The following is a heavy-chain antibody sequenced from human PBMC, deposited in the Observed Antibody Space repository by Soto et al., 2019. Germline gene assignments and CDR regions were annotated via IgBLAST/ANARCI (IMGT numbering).Heavy chain of an antibody. D-gene: IGHD5-18*01. J-gene: IGHJ4*02. V-gene: IGHV3-33*01. Sequence: GGSLRLSCAASGFTFSSYGMHWVRQAPGKGLEWVAVIWYDGSNKYYADSVKGRFTISRDNSKNTLYLQMNSLRAEDTAAYYCARARSDTARPPAHWGQGTLVTVSS. CDR2: IWYDGSNK. CDR3: ARARSDTARPPAH. CDR1: GFTFSSYG.